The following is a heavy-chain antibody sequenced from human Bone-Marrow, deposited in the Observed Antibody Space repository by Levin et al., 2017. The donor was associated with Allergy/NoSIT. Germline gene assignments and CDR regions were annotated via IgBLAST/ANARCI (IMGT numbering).Heavy chain of an antibody. CDR2: IYSGGSR. CDR3: ARDRGDY. D-gene: IGHD3-16*01. V-gene: IGHV3-66*01. Sequence: GGSLRLSCSASGLTVSSNYMIWVRQAPGKGLEWVSLIYSGGSRYYADSVKGRFTISRDSSKNTLYLQMNSLRGDDTAVYYCARDRGDYWGQGTLVTVSS. J-gene: IGHJ4*02. CDR1: GLTVSSNY.